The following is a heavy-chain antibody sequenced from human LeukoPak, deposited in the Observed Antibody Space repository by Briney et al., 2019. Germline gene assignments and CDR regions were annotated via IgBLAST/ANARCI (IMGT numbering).Heavy chain of an antibody. J-gene: IGHJ6*02. Sequence: PGGSLRLSCAASGFAFSRSWIHWVRQAPGKGLVWVSHIKNDGTTTTYADSVRGRFTISRDNAKNTVSLQMNSLRAEDTAVYYCASDGGYAMAVWGQGTTVTVSS. CDR3: ASDGGYAMAV. CDR1: GFAFSRSW. CDR2: IKNDGTTT. D-gene: IGHD3-3*01. V-gene: IGHV3-74*01.